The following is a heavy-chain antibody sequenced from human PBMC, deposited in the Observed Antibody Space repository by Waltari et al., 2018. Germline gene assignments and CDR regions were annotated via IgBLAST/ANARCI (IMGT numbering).Heavy chain of an antibody. CDR2: INHSGST. J-gene: IGHJ3*02. D-gene: IGHD5-12*01. Sequence: QVQLQQWGAGLLKPSETLSLTCAVYGGSFSGYYWSGIRQPPGKGLEWIGEINHSGSTNYNPSLKSRVTISVDTSKNQFSLKLSSVTAADTAVYYCARGRSSDRRDGYNRGGDAFDIWGQGTMVTVSS. CDR3: ARGRSSDRRDGYNRGGDAFDI. V-gene: IGHV4-34*01. CDR1: GGSFSGYY.